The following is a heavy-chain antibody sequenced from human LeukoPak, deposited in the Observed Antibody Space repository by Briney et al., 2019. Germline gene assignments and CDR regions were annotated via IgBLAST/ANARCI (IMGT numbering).Heavy chain of an antibody. CDR3: ARGSKIEVEDANWFDP. Sequence: SETLSLTCAVYGGSFSGYYWSWIRQPPGKGLEWIGEINHSGSTNYNPSLKSRVTISVDTSKNQFSLKLSSVTAADTAVYYCARGSKIEVEDANWFDPWGKGTLVTVSS. CDR1: GGSFSGYY. J-gene: IGHJ5*02. V-gene: IGHV4-34*01. D-gene: IGHD2-8*01. CDR2: INHSGST.